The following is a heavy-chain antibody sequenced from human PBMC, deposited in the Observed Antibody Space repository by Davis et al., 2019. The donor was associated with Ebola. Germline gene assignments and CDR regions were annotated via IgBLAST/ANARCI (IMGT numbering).Heavy chain of an antibody. CDR1: GYTFSGNY. J-gene: IGHJ6*04. V-gene: IGHV1-2*02. CDR2: INPNSGGT. CDR3: ARGGITMTVVPRDYYYGLDV. Sequence: ASVKVSCKASGYTFSGNYIQWVRQAPGHGLEWMGWINPNSGGTNYAQKFQGRVTMTRDTSTSTAYMEINRLSSDDTAVYFCARGGITMTVVPRDYYYGLDVWGKGTTITVSS. D-gene: IGHD3-22*01.